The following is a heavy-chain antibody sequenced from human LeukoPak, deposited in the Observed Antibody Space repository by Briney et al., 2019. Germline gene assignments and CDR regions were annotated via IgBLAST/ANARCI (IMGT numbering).Heavy chain of an antibody. CDR3: AGISSGYDDY. CDR2: IYHSGST. Sequence: PSETLSLTCAVSGGSISSGGYSWSWIRQPPGKGLEWIGYIYHSGSTYYNPSLKSRVTISVDRSKNQFSLKLSSVTAADTAVYYCAGISSGYDDYWGQGTLVTVSS. CDR1: GGSISSGGYS. V-gene: IGHV4-30-2*01. J-gene: IGHJ4*02. D-gene: IGHD3-22*01.